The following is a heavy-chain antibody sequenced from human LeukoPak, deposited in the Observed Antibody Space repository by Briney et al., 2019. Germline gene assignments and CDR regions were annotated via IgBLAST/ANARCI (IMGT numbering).Heavy chain of an antibody. D-gene: IGHD2-21*01. CDR3: ASTGRSYCGGDCYSYFDY. V-gene: IGHV4-61*02. CDR2: IYTSGST. J-gene: IGHJ4*02. CDR1: GGSISSGSYY. Sequence: PSETLSLTCTVSGGSISSGSYYWSWIRQPAGKGLEWIGRIYTSGSTNYNPSLKSRVTISVDTSKNQFSLKLSSVTAADTAVYYCASTGRSYCGGDCYSYFDYWGQGTLVTVSS.